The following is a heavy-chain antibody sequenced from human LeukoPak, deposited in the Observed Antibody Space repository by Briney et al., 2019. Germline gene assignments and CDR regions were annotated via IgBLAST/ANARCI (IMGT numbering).Heavy chain of an antibody. D-gene: IGHD6-6*01. CDR3: ARDSSIAAVRSPDY. J-gene: IGHJ4*02. V-gene: IGHV3-7*01. Sequence: GGSLGLSCAASGFTFSTYWMSWVRQAPGKGLEWVANIKQDGSEKYYVDSVKGRFTISRDNAKNSLYLQMNSLRAEDTAVYYCARDSSIAAVRSPDYWGQGTLVTVSS. CDR1: GFTFSTYW. CDR2: IKQDGSEK.